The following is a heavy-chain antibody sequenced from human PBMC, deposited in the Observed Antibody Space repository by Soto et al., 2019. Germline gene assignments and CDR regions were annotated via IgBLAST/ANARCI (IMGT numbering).Heavy chain of an antibody. CDR1: GFSFNNAW. D-gene: IGHD2-21*02. J-gene: IGHJ4*02. V-gene: IGHV3-15*07. Sequence: EVQLVESGGGFVKPGGSLRLSCGASGFSFNNAWLNWVRQAPGKGLEWVGRIKSKSDGELAEYAAPVKDRFTISREDSKHTVFLQMNSLKTEDTAVYYCALITADYWGQGTLVTVSS. CDR2: IKSKSDGELA. CDR3: ALITADY.